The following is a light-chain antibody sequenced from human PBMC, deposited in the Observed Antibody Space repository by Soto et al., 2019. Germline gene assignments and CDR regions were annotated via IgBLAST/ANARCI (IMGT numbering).Light chain of an antibody. V-gene: IGKV3-15*01. CDR3: QQYNNWPSFT. CDR1: QSVSSN. J-gene: IGKJ3*01. Sequence: DIVMTQSPATLSVSPGERAILSCRASQSVSSNLAWYQQKPGQAPRLLVYGASTRATGIPARFSGSGSGTEFILTLSSLQSEDFALYYCQQYNNWPSFTFGPGTKVDIK. CDR2: GAS.